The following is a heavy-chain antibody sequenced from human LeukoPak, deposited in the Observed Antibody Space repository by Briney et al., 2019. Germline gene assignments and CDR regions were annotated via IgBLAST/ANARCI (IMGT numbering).Heavy chain of an antibody. D-gene: IGHD2-2*02. CDR3: AKTSDQLLYSKYDF. V-gene: IGHV3-30*02. J-gene: IGHJ4*02. CDR1: GCTFSFFG. CDR2: IQYDGSYK. Sequence: GGSLRLSCATSGCTFSFFGMHWVRQAPGKGLEWVAFIQYDGSYKFYADSVQGRFSISRDNSKSTLFLQMNSLRPDDTALYYCAKTSDQLLYSKYDFWGQGTLVTVSS.